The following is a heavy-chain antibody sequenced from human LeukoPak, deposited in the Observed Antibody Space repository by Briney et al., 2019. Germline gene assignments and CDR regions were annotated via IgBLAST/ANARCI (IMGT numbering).Heavy chain of an antibody. CDR1: GGSISSSSYY. CDR2: INHSGST. CDR3: ARTMVRGVIVY. V-gene: IGHV4-39*07. D-gene: IGHD3-10*01. J-gene: IGHJ4*02. Sequence: SETLSLTCTVSGGSISSSSYYWSWIRQPPGKGLEWIGEINHSGSTNYNPSLKSRVTISVDTSKNQYSLKLSSVTAADTAVYYCARTMVRGVIVYWGQGTLVTVSS.